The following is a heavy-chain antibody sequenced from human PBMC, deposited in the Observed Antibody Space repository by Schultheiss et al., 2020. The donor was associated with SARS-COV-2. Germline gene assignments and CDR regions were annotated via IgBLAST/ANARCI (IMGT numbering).Heavy chain of an antibody. CDR1: GYTFTSQG. CDR3: ARDVGYRNGDYYYALDV. Sequence: ASVKVSCKASGYTFTSQGISWVRQAPGQGLEWMGWISGYNGNTDYAQKFQGRVTMTTDTSTSTAFMELRSLRSDDTAVYYCARDVGYRNGDYYYALDVWGQGTTVTVSS. J-gene: IGHJ6*02. V-gene: IGHV1-18*01. CDR2: ISGYNGNT. D-gene: IGHD5-18*01.